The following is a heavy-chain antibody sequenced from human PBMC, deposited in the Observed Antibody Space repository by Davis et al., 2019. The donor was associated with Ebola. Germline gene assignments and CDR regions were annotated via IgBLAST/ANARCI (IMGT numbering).Heavy chain of an antibody. D-gene: IGHD5-12*01. J-gene: IGHJ4*02. CDR1: DYSISSGYF. CDR2: IYHSGST. CDR3: AREYSGYDYGFDY. V-gene: IGHV4-38-2*02. Sequence: MPSETLSLTCTVSDYSISSGYFWGWIRQPPGKGLEWIGSIYHSGSTYYNPSLKSRVTISVDTSKNQFSLKLSSVTAADTAVYYCAREYSGYDYGFDYWGQGTLVTVSS.